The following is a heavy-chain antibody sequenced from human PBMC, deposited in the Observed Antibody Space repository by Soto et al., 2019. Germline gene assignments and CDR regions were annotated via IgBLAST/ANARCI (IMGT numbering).Heavy chain of an antibody. CDR1: GFIFSRYG. D-gene: IGHD2-21*02. CDR3: ARDLPLYCRGDCNFDF. Sequence: QVQLVESGGGVVQSGGSLRLSCGGSGFIFSRYGMHWVRQAPGKGLEWVTGISYAGGERFYAYAVKGRFTISRDNSKNRLDLQMSSLRPEDTAVYYCARDLPLYCRGDCNFDFWGQGTLVTVSS. V-gene: IGHV3-30*03. J-gene: IGHJ4*02. CDR2: ISYAGGER.